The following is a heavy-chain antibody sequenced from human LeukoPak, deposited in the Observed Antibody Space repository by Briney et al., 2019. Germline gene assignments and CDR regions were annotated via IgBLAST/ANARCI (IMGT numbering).Heavy chain of an antibody. V-gene: IGHV3-30-3*01. Sequence: PGGSLRLSCAASGFTFSSYAMHWVRQAPGKGLEWVAVISYDGSNKYYADSVKGRFTISRDNSKNTLYLQMNSLRAEDTAVYYCAREVYGGNSDAFDIWGQGTMVTVSS. J-gene: IGHJ3*02. D-gene: IGHD4-23*01. CDR1: GFTFSSYA. CDR2: ISYDGSNK. CDR3: AREVYGGNSDAFDI.